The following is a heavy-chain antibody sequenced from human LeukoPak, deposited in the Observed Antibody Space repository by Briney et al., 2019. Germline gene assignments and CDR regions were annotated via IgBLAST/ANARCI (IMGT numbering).Heavy chain of an antibody. CDR3: ARSFWSGYYSS. CDR2: IYYSGST. CDR1: GGSVSSGSYY. J-gene: IGHJ3*01. Sequence: KPSETLSLTCTVSGGSVSSGSYYWSWIRQPPGKGLEWIGYIYYSGSTNYNPSLKSRVTISVDTSKNQFSLKLSSVTAADTAVYYCARSFWSGYYSSWGQGTMVTVSS. V-gene: IGHV4-61*01. D-gene: IGHD3-3*01.